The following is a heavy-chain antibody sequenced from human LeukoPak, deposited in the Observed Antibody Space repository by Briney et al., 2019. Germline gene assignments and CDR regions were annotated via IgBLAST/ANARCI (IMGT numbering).Heavy chain of an antibody. D-gene: IGHD2-2*01. CDR3: ATGGVGQLLYYYYYMDV. J-gene: IGHJ6*03. Sequence: SVKVSCKASGGTFSSYAISWVRQAPGQGLEWMGGIIPIFGTANYAQKFQGRVTMTEDTSTDTAYMELSSLRSEDTAVYYCATGGVGQLLYYYYYMDVWGKGTTVTVSS. CDR1: GGTFSSYA. V-gene: IGHV1-69*06. CDR2: IIPIFGTA.